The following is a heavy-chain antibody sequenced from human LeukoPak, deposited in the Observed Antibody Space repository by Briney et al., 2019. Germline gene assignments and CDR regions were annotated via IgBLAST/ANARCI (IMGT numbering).Heavy chain of an antibody. CDR2: IFHTGST. CDR1: GGSFSGYY. J-gene: IGHJ3*02. V-gene: IGHV4-59*01. CDR3: ARSRSLQWFGEGDAFDI. Sequence: SETLSLTCAVYGGSFSGYYWSWIRQPPGKGLEWVGYIFHTGSTNYNPSVKSGVTISVDPSKTQFSLKLTSVTAADTAVYYCARSRSLQWFGEGDAFDIWGQGTMVFVSS. D-gene: IGHD3-10*01.